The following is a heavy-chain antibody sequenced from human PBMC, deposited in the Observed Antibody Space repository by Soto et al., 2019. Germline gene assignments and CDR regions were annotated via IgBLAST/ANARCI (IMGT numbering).Heavy chain of an antibody. CDR2: TFYRSQWYN. D-gene: IGHD3-22*01. CDR3: SREQFYTDRSGYHYDGYFDL. CDR1: GDSVSSNTAA. V-gene: IGHV6-1*01. Sequence: QVQLQQSGPGLLTPSQTLSLTCDISGDSVSSNTAAWSWVRLSPSRGLEWLGRTFYRSQWYNDYAESLKGRITVMPDTSKNQFSLQLSSVTPDDTAIYFCSREQFYTDRSGYHYDGYFDLWGQGTRVTVSS. J-gene: IGHJ4*02.